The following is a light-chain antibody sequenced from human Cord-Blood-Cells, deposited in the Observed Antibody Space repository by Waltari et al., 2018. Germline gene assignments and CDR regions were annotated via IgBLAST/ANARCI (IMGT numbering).Light chain of an antibody. Sequence: VAMSQCPLSRPLPHGQQASISCRSSQNHVHSDGNTYLNWFQQRPGQSPRRLIYKVSNRDSGAPDIYSVSVHDAHLILKSRRGEERDVRVDHRNKGTLSLPLTFGGGTKVEIK. V-gene: IGKV2-30*02. CDR2: KVS. CDR3: NKGTLSLPLT. CDR1: QNHVHSDGNTY. J-gene: IGKJ4*02.